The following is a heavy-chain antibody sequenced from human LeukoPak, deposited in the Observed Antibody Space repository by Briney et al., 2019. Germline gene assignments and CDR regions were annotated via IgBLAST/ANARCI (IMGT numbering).Heavy chain of an antibody. CDR3: AKTFRSDGMDV. J-gene: IGHJ6*02. CDR1: GFTFSSYG. Sequence: GGSLRLSCAASGFTFSSYGMHWVRQAPGKGLEWVAVISYDGSNKYYADSVKGRFTISRDNSKNTLYLQMNSLKAEDTAVYYCAKTFRSDGMDVWGQGTTVTVSS. D-gene: IGHD3-3*02. V-gene: IGHV3-30*18. CDR2: ISYDGSNK.